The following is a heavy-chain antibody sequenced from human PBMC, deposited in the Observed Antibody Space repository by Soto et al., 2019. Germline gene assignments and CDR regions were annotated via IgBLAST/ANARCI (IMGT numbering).Heavy chain of an antibody. Sequence: DVQLLESGGGLVQPGGSLRLSCAASGFTFGNYGINWVRQAPGKGLEWVSGISGGGGSTYYADSVKGRFTVSRDPSKNSLFLEMNTLRAEDTAVYYCAKGFIVVVTVLRPDDAFDVWGQGTLVTVSS. J-gene: IGHJ3*01. CDR3: AKGFIVVVTVLRPDDAFDV. V-gene: IGHV3-23*01. CDR2: ISGGGGST. CDR1: GFTFGNYG. D-gene: IGHD2-21*02.